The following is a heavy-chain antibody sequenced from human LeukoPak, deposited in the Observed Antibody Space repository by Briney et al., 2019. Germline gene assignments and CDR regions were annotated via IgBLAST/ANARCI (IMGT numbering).Heavy chain of an antibody. Sequence: GGSLRLSCAASGFTFSSYSMNWVRQAPGKGLEWVSSISSSSSYIYYADSVKGRFTISRDNAKNSLYLQMNSLRAEDTAVYYCAREKEGTGFDPWGQGTLVTVSS. CDR2: ISSSSSYI. V-gene: IGHV3-21*01. CDR3: AREKEGTGFDP. CDR1: GFTFSSYS. D-gene: IGHD1-1*01. J-gene: IGHJ5*02.